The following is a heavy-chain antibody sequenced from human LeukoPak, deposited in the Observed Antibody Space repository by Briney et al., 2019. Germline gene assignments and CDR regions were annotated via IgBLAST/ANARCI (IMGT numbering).Heavy chain of an antibody. V-gene: IGHV1-8*01. J-gene: IGHJ4*02. CDR2: MNPNSGNT. Sequence: GASVKVSCKASVYTFTSYYINWVGQATGQGLDWIGWMNPNSGNTAYAQKFQGRVTMTRNTPISTAYMELSSLRSEDTAVYYCARGSNYYGSGSYYVDYWGQGTLVTVSS. CDR1: VYTFTSYY. CDR3: ARGSNYYGSGSYYVDY. D-gene: IGHD3-10*01.